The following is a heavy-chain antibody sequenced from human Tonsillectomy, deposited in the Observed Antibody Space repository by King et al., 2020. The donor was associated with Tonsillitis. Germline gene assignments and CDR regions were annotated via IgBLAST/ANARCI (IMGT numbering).Heavy chain of an antibody. J-gene: IGHJ4*02. V-gene: IGHV3-23*04. Sequence: EVQLVESGGGLVQPGGSLRLSCAASGFTFSSYAMSWVRQAPGKGLEWVSAISGGGGSTYYADSVKGRFTASRDNSKNTLYLQINSLRAEDTAAYYCAKPSAGIVVVAADFDYWGQGPLVTVSS. CDR2: ISGGGGST. D-gene: IGHD2-15*01. CDR3: AKPSAGIVVVAADFDY. CDR1: GFTFSSYA.